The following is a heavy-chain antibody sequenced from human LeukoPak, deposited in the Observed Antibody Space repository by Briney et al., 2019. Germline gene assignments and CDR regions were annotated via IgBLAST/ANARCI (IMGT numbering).Heavy chain of an antibody. CDR1: GFTFSAYY. CDR2: ISSSGYTM. J-gene: IGHJ2*01. Sequence: GGSLRLSCAASGFTFSAYYMNWIRQAPGKGLEWVSYISSSGYTMYYADSVKGRFTISRDNAKNSLYLQMNSLRAEDTAVYYCARVGPAAAGRGHWYFDLWGRGTLVTVSS. V-gene: IGHV3-11*01. D-gene: IGHD6-13*01. CDR3: ARVGPAAAGRGHWYFDL.